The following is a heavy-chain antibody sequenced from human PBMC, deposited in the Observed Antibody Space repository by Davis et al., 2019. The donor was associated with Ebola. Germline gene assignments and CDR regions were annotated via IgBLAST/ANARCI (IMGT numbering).Heavy chain of an antibody. V-gene: IGHV1-8*01. D-gene: IGHD6-6*01. CDR2: MNPNSGST. J-gene: IGHJ5*02. CDR3: ARGRWVAARWFDP. Sequence: ASVKVSCKASGYTFTNYDINWVRQATGQGLEWMGWMNPNSGSTGYAQKFQGRVTMTRNTSISTAYMALGSLRFEDTAVYYCARGRWVAARWFDPWGQGTLVTVSS. CDR1: GYTFTNYD.